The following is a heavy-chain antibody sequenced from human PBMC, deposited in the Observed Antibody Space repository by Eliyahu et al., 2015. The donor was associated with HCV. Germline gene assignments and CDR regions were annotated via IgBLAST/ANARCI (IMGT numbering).Heavy chain of an antibody. J-gene: IGHJ4*02. CDR3: AKSYGDHAPFY. CDR2: ISASGGSS. CDR1: GFTFSSFA. V-gene: IGHV3-23*01. Sequence: EVQLLESGGGLVQPGGSLRLSCAASGFTFSSFAMSWVRQAPGKGLGWGSAISASGGSSYYADSVKGRFTISRDNSKNTLYLQMNSLRAEDTAVYYCAKSYGDHAPFYWGQGTLVTVSS. D-gene: IGHD4-17*01.